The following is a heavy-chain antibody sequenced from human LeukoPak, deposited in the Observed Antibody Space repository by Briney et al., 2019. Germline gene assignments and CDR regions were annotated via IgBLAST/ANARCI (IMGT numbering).Heavy chain of an antibody. J-gene: IGHJ4*02. CDR2: INDSGSI. CDR1: GGSFSGYY. V-gene: IGHV4-34*01. Sequence: SETLSLTCAVYGGSFSGYYWSWIRQPPGKGLEWIGEINDSGSINYNPSLKSRVTISVGRSKNQFSLKLSSVTAADTAVYYCARELELRYWGQGTLVTVSS. CDR3: ARELELRY. D-gene: IGHD1-7*01.